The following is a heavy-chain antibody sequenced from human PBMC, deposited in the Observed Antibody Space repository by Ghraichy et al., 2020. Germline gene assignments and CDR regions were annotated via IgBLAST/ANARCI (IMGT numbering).Heavy chain of an antibody. V-gene: IGHV3-48*02. Sequence: GESLNISCAASGFTFSTYSMNWVRRAPGKGLEWVSYISTSGSTIYYADSVEGRFTISRDNAKNSLYLQMNSLRDEDTAVYYCARALAEGYKHFEYWGQVTLVTVSS. CDR1: GFTFSTYS. J-gene: IGHJ4*02. CDR3: ARALAEGYKHFEY. D-gene: IGHD5-24*01. CDR2: ISTSGSTI.